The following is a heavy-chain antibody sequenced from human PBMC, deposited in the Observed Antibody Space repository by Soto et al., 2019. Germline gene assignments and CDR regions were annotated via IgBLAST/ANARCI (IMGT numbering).Heavy chain of an antibody. Sequence: QITLKESGPTLVKPTQTLTLTCTFSGFSLSTSGVGVGWIRQPPGKALEWLALIYWDDDKRYSPSLKSRPTITKDTSKNQVVLTMTNMDPVDRATYYCAYYGSGSGSPDYWGQGTLVTVSS. CDR3: AYYGSGSGSPDY. D-gene: IGHD3-10*01. J-gene: IGHJ4*02. V-gene: IGHV2-5*02. CDR1: GFSLSTSGVG. CDR2: IYWDDDK.